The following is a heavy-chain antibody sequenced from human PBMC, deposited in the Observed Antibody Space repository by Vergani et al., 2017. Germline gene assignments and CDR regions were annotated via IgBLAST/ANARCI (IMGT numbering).Heavy chain of an antibody. D-gene: IGHD3-10*01. CDR3: ARQITMVRGVIAYYMDV. CDR1: DYSISDNYY. J-gene: IGHJ6*03. CDR2: MHHSGGT. V-gene: IGHV4-38-2*02. Sequence: QVLLQESGPGLVKPSETLSLTCTVSDYSISDNYYWGWIRQPPGKGLEWIASMHHSGGTYYNPSLKTRVGISLDTSKNQVFLSLTSVTAADTAVYYCARQITMVRGVIAYYMDVWGK.